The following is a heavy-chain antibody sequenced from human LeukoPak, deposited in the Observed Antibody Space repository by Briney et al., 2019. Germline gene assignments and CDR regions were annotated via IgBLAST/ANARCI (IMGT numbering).Heavy chain of an antibody. CDR1: GYTFTSYG. Sequence: ASVTVSCKASGYTFTSYGIRWVRQAPGQGLEWMGWISAYNGNTNYAQKLQGRVTMTTDTSTSTAYMELRSLRSDDTAVYYCARKILGWNYGWIDPWGQGTLVTVSS. CDR2: ISAYNGNT. CDR3: ARKILGWNYGWIDP. J-gene: IGHJ5*02. D-gene: IGHD1-7*01. V-gene: IGHV1-18*01.